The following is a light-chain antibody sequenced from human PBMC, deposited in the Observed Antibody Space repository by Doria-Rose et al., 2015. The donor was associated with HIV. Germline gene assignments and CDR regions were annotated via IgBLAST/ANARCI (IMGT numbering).Light chain of an antibody. Sequence: DIQVAPSPSSLSASIGDRVTITFRASQTVSTYLNWFQQEPGKAPKLLIHAASRLQSGVPSRFSGSGSGTDFTLTISSLQPGDFATYYCQQTYSSPPCTFGQGTKVEMK. CDR1: QTVSTY. J-gene: IGKJ1*01. CDR3: QQTYSSPPCT. V-gene: IGKV1-39*01. CDR2: AAS.